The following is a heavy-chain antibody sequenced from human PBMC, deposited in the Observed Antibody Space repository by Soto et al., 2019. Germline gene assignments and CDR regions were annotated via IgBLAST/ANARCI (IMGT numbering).Heavy chain of an antibody. CDR1: GYSFTSYW. CDR3: ARHLDYMDV. J-gene: IGHJ6*03. CDR2: IYPGDSYT. Sequence: GESLKISCKGSGYSFTSYWIGWGRQMPGKGLEWMGIIYPGDSYTRYSPSFQGQVTISADKSISTAYLQWSSLKASDSAMYDCARHLDYMDVWGKGTTVTVSS. V-gene: IGHV5-51*01.